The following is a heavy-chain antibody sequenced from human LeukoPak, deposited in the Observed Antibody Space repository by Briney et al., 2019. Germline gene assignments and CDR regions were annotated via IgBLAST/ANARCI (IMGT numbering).Heavy chain of an antibody. J-gene: IGHJ4*02. CDR1: GFTFSSYA. Sequence: PGGSLRLSCVASGFTFSSYAMSWVRQAPGKGLEWVSAISGSGGATYYADSVKGRFTISRDNSKNTLYLQMNSLRAEDTAVYYCAKEYYYDSSGYYASDYWGQGTLVTVSS. CDR3: AKEYYYDSSGYYASDY. V-gene: IGHV3-23*01. D-gene: IGHD3-22*01. CDR2: ISGSGGAT.